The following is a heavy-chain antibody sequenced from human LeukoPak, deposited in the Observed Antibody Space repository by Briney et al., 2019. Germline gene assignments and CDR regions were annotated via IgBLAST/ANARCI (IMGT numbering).Heavy chain of an antibody. CDR1: GGSISSYY. Sequence: PSETLSLTCTVSGGSISSYYWSWIRQPPGKGLEWIGYIYYSGSTNYNPSLKSRVTISVDTSKNQFSLKLSSVTAADTAVYYCARHFYSSSWYGWFDPWGQGTLVTVSS. CDR3: ARHFYSSSWYGWFDP. CDR2: IYYSGST. D-gene: IGHD6-13*01. J-gene: IGHJ5*02. V-gene: IGHV4-59*08.